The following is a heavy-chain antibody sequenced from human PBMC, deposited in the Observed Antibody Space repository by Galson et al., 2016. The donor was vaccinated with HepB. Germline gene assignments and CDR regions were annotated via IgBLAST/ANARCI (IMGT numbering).Heavy chain of an antibody. Sequence: TLSLTCTVSGGSISSGYTWRWIRQHPGKGLEWIGYIYYTGSAYYNPSLKSRVTISVDTSKNHFSLKLFSVTAADTAIYYCARGEDYGDYVGYWGQGTLVAVSS. CDR1: GGSISSGYT. J-gene: IGHJ4*02. D-gene: IGHD4-17*01. CDR3: ARGEDYGDYVGY. CDR2: IYYTGSA. V-gene: IGHV4-31*03.